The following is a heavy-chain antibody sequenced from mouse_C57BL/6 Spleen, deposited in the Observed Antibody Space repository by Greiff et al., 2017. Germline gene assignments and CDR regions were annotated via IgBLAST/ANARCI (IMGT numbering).Heavy chain of an antibody. D-gene: IGHD2-5*01. CDR1: GYTFTSYW. Sequence: QVQLQQPGTELVKPGASVKLSCKASGYTFTSYWMHWVKQRPGQGLEWIGNINPSNGGTNYNEKFKSKATLTVDKSSSTAYMELHSLTSEDSAVYFCASPYHSKGDYAMDYWGQGTSVTVSS. CDR3: ASPYHSKGDYAMDY. J-gene: IGHJ4*01. V-gene: IGHV1-53*01. CDR2: INPSNGGT.